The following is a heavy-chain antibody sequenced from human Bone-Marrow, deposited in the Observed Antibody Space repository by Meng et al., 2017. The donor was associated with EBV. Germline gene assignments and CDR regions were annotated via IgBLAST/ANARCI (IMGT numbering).Heavy chain of an antibody. V-gene: IGHV3-11*05. CDR3: AKDGGYSSGWYGY. J-gene: IGHJ4*02. D-gene: IGHD6-19*01. Sequence: QLVQYGGGLVQPGGPVRLSCAASGSSFSYYCITWIRQVSRNAREGVLCVSSSSSDVSYASYVNGRLTRSSNNTENAMYMQMKRLKSESTAVYSFAKDGGYSSGWYGYWGQGTLVTVSS. CDR1: GSSFSYYC. CDR2: VSSSSSDV.